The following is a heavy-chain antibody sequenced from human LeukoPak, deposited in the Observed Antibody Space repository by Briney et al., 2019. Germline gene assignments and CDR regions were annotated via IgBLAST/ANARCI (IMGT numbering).Heavy chain of an antibody. Sequence: GGSLRLSCAASGFTFDDYAIHWVRQAPGKGLEWVSLISGDGGNTYYADSVKGRFTISRDNSKNSLYLQMNSLRTADTALYYCAKGVYGAAADFDYWGQGTLVTASS. V-gene: IGHV3-43*02. CDR1: GFTFDDYA. CDR2: ISGDGGNT. CDR3: AKGVYGAAADFDY. D-gene: IGHD6-13*01. J-gene: IGHJ4*02.